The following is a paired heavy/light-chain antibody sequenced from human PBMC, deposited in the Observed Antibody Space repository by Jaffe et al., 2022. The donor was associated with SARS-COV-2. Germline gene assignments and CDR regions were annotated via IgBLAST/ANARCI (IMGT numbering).Heavy chain of an antibody. CDR3: TPGVLPTTE. J-gene: IGHJ4*02. Sequence: QLVESGGGLVKPGGSLRLSCATSGFTFKNTWMNWVRQAPGKGLEWVGRIKSKTDGGATEYAAPVNGRFTISRDDSKDMAYLQMNSLKTEDTAVYYCTPGVLPTTEWGQGTLVTVSS. V-gene: IGHV3-15*01. CDR2: IKSKTDGGAT. CDR1: GFTFKNTW. D-gene: IGHD2-2*01.
Light chain of an antibody. CDR1: QSVSRNF. CDR3: QQYGSLPLT. J-gene: IGKJ1*01. Sequence: EIVLTQSPGTLSLSPGERATLSCRASQSVSRNFLAWYQQKPGQAPRLLIYGASSRATGIPDRFTGSGSGTDFTLTISRLEPEDFAVYHCQQYGSLPLTFGQGTRVEIK. CDR2: GAS. V-gene: IGKV3-20*01.